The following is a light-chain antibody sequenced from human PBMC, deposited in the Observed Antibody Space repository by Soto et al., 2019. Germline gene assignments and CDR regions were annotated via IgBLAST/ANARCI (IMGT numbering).Light chain of an antibody. Sequence: DIQMTQSPSTLSASVGDRVTITCRASQSISSWLAWYQQKPGKAPKVLIYKASSVESGVPSRFSGSGSGTEFTLTISSLQPNDFATYNCQQYNSYPYTFGQGTKLEIK. CDR2: KAS. V-gene: IGKV1-5*03. CDR3: QQYNSYPYT. J-gene: IGKJ2*01. CDR1: QSISSW.